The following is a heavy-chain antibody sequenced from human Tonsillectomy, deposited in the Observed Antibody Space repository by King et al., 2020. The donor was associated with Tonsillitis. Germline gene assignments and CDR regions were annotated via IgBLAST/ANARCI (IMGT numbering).Heavy chain of an antibody. CDR3: AKGGVKVVITYFDY. CDR2: IYSAGTST. V-gene: IGHV3-23*03. CDR1: GFTFGSYA. D-gene: IGHD3-22*01. J-gene: IGHJ4*02. Sequence: VQLVESGGGLVQPGGSLRLSCAVSGFTFGSYAMGWVRQAPGKGLEWLSVIYSAGTSTYYADSVKGRFTISRDNSENTLYLQMNSLRAEDTAVYYCAKGGVKVVITYFDYWGQGTLVTVSS.